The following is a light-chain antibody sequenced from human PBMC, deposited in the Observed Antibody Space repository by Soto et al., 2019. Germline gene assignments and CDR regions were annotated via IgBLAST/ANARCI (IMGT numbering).Light chain of an antibody. CDR3: QHYSNWPPT. V-gene: IGKV3-15*01. J-gene: IGKJ3*01. CDR2: YAS. CDR1: ESVHSN. Sequence: EMVMTQSPATLSLSPGERVTLSCRASESVHSNLAWYQQKPGQGPSLLIYYASTRVTGVPDRCSGSGSGTEFTLPISSLQSEDFGVYYCQHYSNWPPTFGPGTKVEIK.